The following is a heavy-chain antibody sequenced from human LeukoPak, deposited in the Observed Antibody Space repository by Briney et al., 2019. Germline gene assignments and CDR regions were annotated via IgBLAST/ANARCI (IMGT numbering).Heavy chain of an antibody. CDR3: AREMGYCSSTSCYTDNWFDP. D-gene: IGHD2-2*02. V-gene: IGHV1-2*02. CDR1: GYTFTSYG. Sequence: ASVKVSCTASGYTFTSYGISWVRQAPGQGLEWMGWINPNSGGTNYAQKFQGRVTMTRDTFISTAYMELSRLRSDDTAVYYCAREMGYCSSTSCYTDNWFDPWGQGTLVTVSS. CDR2: INPNSGGT. J-gene: IGHJ5*02.